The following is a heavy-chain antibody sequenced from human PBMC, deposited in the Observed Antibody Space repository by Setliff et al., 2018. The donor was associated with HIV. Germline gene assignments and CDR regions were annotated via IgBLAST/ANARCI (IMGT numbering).Heavy chain of an antibody. CDR1: GYTFTTYG. CDR3: ARALYGDYGGDVNWMDP. V-gene: IGHV1-18*01. CDR2: ISTYSDET. D-gene: IGHD4-17*01. J-gene: IGHJ5*02. Sequence: ASVKVSCKPSGYTFTTYGLSWVRQAPGQGLEWMGWISTYSDETSYAQKLQGRVTMTTDTSTGTAYMELRSLRSDDTAVYYCARALYGDYGGDVNWMDPWGQGTLVTVSS.